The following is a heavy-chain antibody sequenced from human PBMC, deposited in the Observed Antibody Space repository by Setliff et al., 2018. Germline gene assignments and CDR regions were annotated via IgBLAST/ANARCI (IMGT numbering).Heavy chain of an antibody. CDR3: ARMSGFAYIDV. D-gene: IGHD3-3*01. CDR2: INHSGST. Sequence: SETLSLTCAVYSGSFSGCYWSWIRQPPGKGLEWIGEINHSGSTNYNPSLKSRVTISVDTSKNQFSLKLTSVTAADTAVYYCARMSGFAYIDVWGNGTTVTVSS. J-gene: IGHJ6*03. V-gene: IGHV4-34*01. CDR1: SGSFSGCY.